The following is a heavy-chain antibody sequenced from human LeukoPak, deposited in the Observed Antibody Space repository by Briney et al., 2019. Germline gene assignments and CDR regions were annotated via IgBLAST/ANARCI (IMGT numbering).Heavy chain of an antibody. Sequence: PGGSLRLSCAVSGFTFSNYWMHWVRQAPGKGLVWVSRINSDVSSIRYADFVKGRFTISRDNAKNTLYLQMNSLRAEDTAVYYCAELGITMIGGVWGKGTTVTISS. D-gene: IGHD3-10*02. CDR1: GFTFSNYW. CDR2: INSDVSSI. CDR3: AELGITMIGGV. V-gene: IGHV3-74*01. J-gene: IGHJ6*04.